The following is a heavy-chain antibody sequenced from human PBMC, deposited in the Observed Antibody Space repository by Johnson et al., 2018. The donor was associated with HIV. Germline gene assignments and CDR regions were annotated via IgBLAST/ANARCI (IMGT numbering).Heavy chain of an antibody. CDR3: ARDALQLWDTFDI. V-gene: IGHV3-33*01. Sequence: QVQLVESGGGVVQPGRSLRLSCAASGFTFSSYGMHWVRQAPGKGLEWVAVIWYDGSNKYYVDSVKGRFTISRDNAKNSLYLQMNSLRAEDTALYYCARDALQLWDTFDIWGQGTMVTVSS. CDR1: GFTFSSYG. D-gene: IGHD5-24*01. J-gene: IGHJ3*02. CDR2: IWYDGSNK.